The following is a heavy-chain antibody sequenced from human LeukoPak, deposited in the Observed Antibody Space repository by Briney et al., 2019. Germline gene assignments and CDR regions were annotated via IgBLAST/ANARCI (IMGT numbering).Heavy chain of an antibody. D-gene: IGHD1-1*01. CDR2: INAGNGNT. J-gene: IGHJ6*02. CDR1: GYTFTSYA. V-gene: IGHV1-3*01. Sequence: ASVKVSCKASGYTFTSYAMHWVRQAPGQRLEWMGWINAGNGNTKYSQKFQGRVTITRDTSASTAYMELSSLRSEDTAVYYCARGVPDDYYYGMDVWGQGTTVTVPS. CDR3: ARGVPDDYYYGMDV.